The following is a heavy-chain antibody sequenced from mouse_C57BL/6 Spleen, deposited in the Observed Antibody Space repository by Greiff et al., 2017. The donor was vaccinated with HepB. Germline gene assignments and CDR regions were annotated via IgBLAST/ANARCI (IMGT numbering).Heavy chain of an antibody. D-gene: IGHD3-1*01. CDR2: IDPSDSYT. J-gene: IGHJ3*01. Sequence: QVQLQQSGAELVKPGASVKLSCKASGYTFTSYWMQWVKQRPGQGLEWIGEIDPSDSYTNYNQKFKGKATLTVDTSSSTAYIQLSSLTSEDSAVYYCASRATTFAYWGQGTLVTVSA. V-gene: IGHV1-50*01. CDR1: GYTFTSYW. CDR3: ASRATTFAY.